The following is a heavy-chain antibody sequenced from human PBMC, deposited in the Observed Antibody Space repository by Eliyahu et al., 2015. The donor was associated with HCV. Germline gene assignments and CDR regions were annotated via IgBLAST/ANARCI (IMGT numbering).Heavy chain of an antibody. Sequence: EVQLVESGGGLVKPGGSLRLSCAASGFTFSKAWMSWVRQAXGKGLEXMGRIKSKTXGGTTDYAAPVKGRFTISRDDSKSTLYLQMNSLKTEDTAVYYCTTGAPGGFDYYLDVWGQGTTVTVSS. D-gene: IGHD3-10*01. V-gene: IGHV3-15*01. J-gene: IGHJ6*03. CDR2: IKSKTXGGTT. CDR1: GFTFSKAW. CDR3: TTGAPGGFDYYLDV.